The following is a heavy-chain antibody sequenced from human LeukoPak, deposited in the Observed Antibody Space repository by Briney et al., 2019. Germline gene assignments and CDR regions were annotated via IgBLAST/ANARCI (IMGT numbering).Heavy chain of an antibody. Sequence: SQTLSLTCTVSGGSISSGGYYWSWIRQHPGKGLEWIGYIYYSGSTYYNPSLKSRVTISVDTSKNQFSLKLSSVTAADTAVYYCARLNDYGDYGAPGYWFDPWGQGTLVTVSS. CDR2: IYYSGST. CDR3: ARLNDYGDYGAPGYWFDP. D-gene: IGHD4-17*01. V-gene: IGHV4-31*03. CDR1: GGSISSGGYY. J-gene: IGHJ5*02.